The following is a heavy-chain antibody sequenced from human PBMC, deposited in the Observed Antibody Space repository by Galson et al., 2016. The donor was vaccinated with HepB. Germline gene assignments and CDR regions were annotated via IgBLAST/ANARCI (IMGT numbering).Heavy chain of an antibody. Sequence: SVKVSCKASGYIFTRYTIHWVRQAPGQRLEWMGWINPGNGNTKYSQKFQGGVTFSGDTSASTGYMELSSLRSEDTAVYYCARVGEDFSSGYSSGLAYWGQGTLVTVSP. J-gene: IGHJ4*02. CDR1: GYIFTRYT. CDR3: ARVGEDFSSGYSSGLAY. CDR2: INPGNGNT. D-gene: IGHD3-3*01. V-gene: IGHV1-3*01.